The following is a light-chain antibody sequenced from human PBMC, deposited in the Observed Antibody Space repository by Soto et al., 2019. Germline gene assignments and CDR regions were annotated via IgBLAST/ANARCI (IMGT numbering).Light chain of an antibody. Sequence: QSVLTQPPSASGTPGQSVTISCSGSSSNIGGNTLNWYQQLPGTAPKLLIYSSNQRPSGVPDRFSGSKSGTSASLAISGLQSEDEADYYCAAWDDSLNGPVFGGGTKLTVL. CDR3: AAWDDSLNGPV. J-gene: IGLJ3*02. CDR2: SSN. V-gene: IGLV1-44*01. CDR1: SSNIGGNT.